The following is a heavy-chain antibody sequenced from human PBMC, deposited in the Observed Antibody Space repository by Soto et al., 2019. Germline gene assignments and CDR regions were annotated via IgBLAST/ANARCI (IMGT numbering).Heavy chain of an antibody. D-gene: IGHD3-16*01. V-gene: IGHV4-4*07. CDR3: ARSLGSAAGSSFDV. Sequence: PSETLSLTCTVSGASMSDYFWTWIRLPAGKRLEWIGRKSISGSTDYNPSLKGRASMSVDTSKNQFSLRLISVTAADTALYYCARSLGSAAGSSFDVWGQGVLVTVSS. CDR1: GASMSDYF. J-gene: IGHJ4*02. CDR2: KSISGST.